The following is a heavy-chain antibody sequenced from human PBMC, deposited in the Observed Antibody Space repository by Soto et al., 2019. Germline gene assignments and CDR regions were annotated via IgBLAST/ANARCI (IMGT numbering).Heavy chain of an antibody. Sequence: GGSLRLSCAASGFTFSIYGMHWVRQAPGKGLEWLSVIYYDGSDKYYADSVKGRFTISRDNSKNTLYLELNSLRADDTAVYYCARDPDSYDSSEDKLFYYYYTMDVCGQGPTVTVYS. V-gene: IGHV3-33*01. CDR2: IYYDGSDK. CDR3: ARDPDSYDSSEDKLFYYYYTMDV. D-gene: IGHD3-22*01. CDR1: GFTFSIYG. J-gene: IGHJ6*02.